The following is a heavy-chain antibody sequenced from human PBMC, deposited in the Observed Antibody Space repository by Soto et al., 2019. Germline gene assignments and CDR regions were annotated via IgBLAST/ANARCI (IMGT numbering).Heavy chain of an antibody. CDR3: ARDHYVYDILTGYGYYYGMDV. J-gene: IGHJ6*02. D-gene: IGHD3-9*01. V-gene: IGHV4-59*12. CDR1: GDSISNYY. CDR2: IYYSGST. Sequence: SETLSLTYTVSGDSISNYYWSWIRQPPGKGLEWIGYIYYSGSTYYNPSLKSRVTISVDTSKNQFSLKLSSVTAADTAVYYCARDHYVYDILTGYGYYYGMDVWGQGTTVTVSS.